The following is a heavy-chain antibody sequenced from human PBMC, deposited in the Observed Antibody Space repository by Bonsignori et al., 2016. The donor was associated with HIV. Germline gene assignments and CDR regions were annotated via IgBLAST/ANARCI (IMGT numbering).Heavy chain of an antibody. D-gene: IGHD3-10*01. CDR2: ISSTSAYA. J-gene: IGHJ4*03. V-gene: IGHV3-11*05. Sequence: QVHVVESGGGLVKPGGSLRLSCAASGFNFSNFYMTWIRQAPGKGLEWVSYISSTSAYANYADSVKGRFTISRDNAKNSLHLQMNSLRADDTAIYYCARAPAGVSLDFWGLG. CDR1: GFNFSNFY. CDR3: ARAPAGVSLDF.